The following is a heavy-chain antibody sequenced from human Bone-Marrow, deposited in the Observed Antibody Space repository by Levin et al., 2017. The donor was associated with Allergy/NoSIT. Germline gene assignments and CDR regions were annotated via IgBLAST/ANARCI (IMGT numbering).Heavy chain of an antibody. CDR3: ARVRNYNFWSAYMPRGGMDV. V-gene: IGHV3-48*01. D-gene: IGHD3-3*01. Sequence: GGSLRLSCTASGFTFNNHAMNWVRQGPGKGLEWLSYITSSGSIIYYADSVMGRFTISRDNAKDSLYLQMNSLRAEDPAVYYCARVRNYNFWSAYMPRGGMDVWGQGTTVTVSS. J-gene: IGHJ6*02. CDR1: GFTFNNHA. CDR2: ITSSGSII.